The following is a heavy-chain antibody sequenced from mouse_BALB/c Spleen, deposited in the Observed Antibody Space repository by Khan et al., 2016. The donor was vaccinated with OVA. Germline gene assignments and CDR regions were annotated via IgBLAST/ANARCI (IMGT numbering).Heavy chain of an antibody. CDR2: INTYTGEP. J-gene: IGHJ2*01. CDR1: GYTFTDYV. V-gene: IGHV9-3-1*01. Sequence: QIQLVQSGPELKKPGETVKISCKASGYTFTDYVMNWVKQAPGKGLRWMGWINTYTGEPTYADDFKGRFAFSLATSASTAYLQIHNLKKEEPATYFCARFHGGYWGQGTTLPVSS. CDR3: ARFHGGY.